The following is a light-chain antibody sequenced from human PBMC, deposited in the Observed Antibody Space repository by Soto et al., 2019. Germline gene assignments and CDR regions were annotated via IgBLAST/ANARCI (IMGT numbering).Light chain of an antibody. CDR3: TSYAGSNIPVV. CDR2: EVT. J-gene: IGLJ2*01. Sequence: QSALTQPPSASGSPGQSVSISCTGTSSDVGGYNFVSWYQQHPGKAPKLMIYEVTKRPSGVPDRFSGSKSDNTASLTVSGLQAEEEADYYCTSYAGSNIPVVFGGGTKVTVL. V-gene: IGLV2-8*01. CDR1: SSDVGGYNF.